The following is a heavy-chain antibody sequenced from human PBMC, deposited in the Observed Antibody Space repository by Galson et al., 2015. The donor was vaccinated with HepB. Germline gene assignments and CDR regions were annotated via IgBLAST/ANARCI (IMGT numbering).Heavy chain of an antibody. CDR1: GFTFSTYG. D-gene: IGHD6-19*01. J-gene: IGHJ4*02. Sequence: SLRLSCAASGFTFSTYGMHWVRQAPGKGLEWVAVIWYDGSNKYYADSVKGRFTISRDNSKNTLYLQMNSLRAEDTAVYYCARDGGGWYFDHWGQGTLVTVSP. CDR2: IWYDGSNK. V-gene: IGHV3-33*01. CDR3: ARDGGGWYFDH.